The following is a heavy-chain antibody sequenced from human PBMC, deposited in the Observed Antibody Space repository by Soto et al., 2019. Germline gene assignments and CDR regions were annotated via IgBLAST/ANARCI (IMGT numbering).Heavy chain of an antibody. Sequence: QITLKESGPTLVRPTQTLTLTCAFSGLSLSTSGVGVGWIRQPPGKALEWLAVIYWDDSKHYSPSLRSRLTITKDTSKNQVVLTMTNMDPMDTVTYYCAHKGPEDWPLDYWGQGTLVTVSS. CDR3: AHKGPEDWPLDY. V-gene: IGHV2-5*02. CDR1: GLSLSTSGVG. J-gene: IGHJ4*02. D-gene: IGHD3-9*01. CDR2: IYWDDSK.